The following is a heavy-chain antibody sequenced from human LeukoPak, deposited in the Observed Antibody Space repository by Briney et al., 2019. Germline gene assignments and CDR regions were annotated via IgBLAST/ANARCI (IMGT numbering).Heavy chain of an antibody. CDR2: ISGSGGST. J-gene: IGHJ5*02. CDR3: AKRSGYDFWSGFDP. CDR1: GFTFSSYA. D-gene: IGHD3-3*01. Sequence: PGGSLRLSCAASGFTFSSYAMSWVRQAPGKGLEWVSGISGSGGSTSYADSVKGRFTVSGDNSKNTLYLQMSSLRAEDTALYYCAKRSGYDFWSGFDPWGQGTLVIVSS. V-gene: IGHV3-23*01.